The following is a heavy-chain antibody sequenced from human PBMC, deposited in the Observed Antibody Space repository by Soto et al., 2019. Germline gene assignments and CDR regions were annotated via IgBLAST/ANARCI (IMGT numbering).Heavy chain of an antibody. V-gene: IGHV3-23*01. J-gene: IGHJ4*02. CDR1: GFTFSSYA. CDR2: ISGSGGST. Sequence: GGSLRLSCAASGFTFSSYAMSWVRQAPGKGLEWVSAISGSGGSTYYADSVKGRFTISRDNSKNTLYLQMNSLRAEDTAVYYCAKDLRAYCSGGSCQTFDYWGQGTLVTVSS. CDR3: AKDLRAYCSGGSCQTFDY. D-gene: IGHD2-15*01.